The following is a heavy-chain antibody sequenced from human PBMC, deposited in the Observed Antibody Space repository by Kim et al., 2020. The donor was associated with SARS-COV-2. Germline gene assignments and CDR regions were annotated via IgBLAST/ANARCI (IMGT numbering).Heavy chain of an antibody. D-gene: IGHD2-2*01. CDR3: ARTLIGGVPAARTYYYYGMDV. J-gene: IGHJ6*02. CDR1: GGSISSYY. Sequence: SETLSLPCTVSGGSISSYYWSWIRQPPGKGLEWIGYIYYSGSTNYNPSLKSRVTISVDTSKNQFSLKLSSVTAADTAVYYCARTLIGGVPAARTYYYYGMDVWGQGTTVTVSS. V-gene: IGHV4-59*13. CDR2: IYYSGST.